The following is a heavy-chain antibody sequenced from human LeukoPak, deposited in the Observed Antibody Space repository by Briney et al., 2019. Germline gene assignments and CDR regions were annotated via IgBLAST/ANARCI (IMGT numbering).Heavy chain of an antibody. CDR2: INPNSRGT. D-gene: IGHD5-18*01. Sequence: GGSVKVSRKASVYTFTDYYMHGVRQAPGQVLEGMGWINPNSRGTDSAHKFQGRFSMTRDTSISTAYMELSRLRSDDTAVYYCARRAREYSHDAFDIWGQETMVPVSS. CDR1: VYTFTDYY. J-gene: IGHJ3*02. CDR3: ARRAREYSHDAFDI. V-gene: IGHV1-2*07.